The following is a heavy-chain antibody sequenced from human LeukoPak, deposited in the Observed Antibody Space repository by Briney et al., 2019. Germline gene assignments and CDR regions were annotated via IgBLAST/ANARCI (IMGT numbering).Heavy chain of an antibody. V-gene: IGHV3-23*01. Sequence: GGSLRLSCAASGFTFNTYGMSWVRQAPGKGLEWVSGISGSGGATYYADSVKGRFTISRDDPHNTLYLQMNSLRAEDTAVYYCAEDRYSIWYLTLDYWGQGTLVTVSS. D-gene: IGHD6-13*01. CDR2: ISGSGGAT. CDR1: GFTFNTYG. CDR3: AEDRYSIWYLTLDY. J-gene: IGHJ4*02.